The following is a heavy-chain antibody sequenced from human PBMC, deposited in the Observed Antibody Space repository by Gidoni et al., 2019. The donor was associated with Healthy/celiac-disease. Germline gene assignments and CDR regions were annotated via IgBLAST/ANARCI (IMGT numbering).Heavy chain of an antibody. CDR2: INHSGST. CDR1: GGSFSGYY. CDR3: ARGGGPPWRGYDFWSGYYTRGAFDI. Sequence: QVQLQQWGAGLLKPSETLSLTCAVYGGSFSGYYWRWIRQPPGKGLEWIGEINHSGSTNYNPSLESRVTISVDTSKNQFSLKLSSVTAADTAVYYCARGGGPPWRGYDFWSGYYTRGAFDIWGQGTMVTVSS. V-gene: IGHV4-34*01. J-gene: IGHJ3*02. D-gene: IGHD3-3*01.